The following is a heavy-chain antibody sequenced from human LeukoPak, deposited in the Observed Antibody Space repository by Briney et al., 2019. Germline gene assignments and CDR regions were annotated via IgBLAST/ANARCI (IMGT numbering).Heavy chain of an antibody. CDR1: GGSISSGGYS. Sequence: SETLSLTCAVSGGSISSGGYSWSWIRQPPGKGLEWIGYIYHSGSTYYNPSLKSRVTISVDRSKNQFSLKLSSVTAADTAVYYCAGLNYGDYSYYYYGMDVWGQGTTVTVSS. D-gene: IGHD4-17*01. V-gene: IGHV4-30-2*01. CDR3: AGLNYGDYSYYYYGMDV. J-gene: IGHJ6*02. CDR2: IYHSGST.